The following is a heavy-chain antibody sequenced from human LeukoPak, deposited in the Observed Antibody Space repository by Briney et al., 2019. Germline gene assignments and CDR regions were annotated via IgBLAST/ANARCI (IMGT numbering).Heavy chain of an antibody. J-gene: IGHJ4*02. V-gene: IGHV4-61*02. CDR1: GGSISSGSYY. CDR2: IYTSGST. CDR3: ASRGARTPYYFDY. Sequence: PSETLSLTCTVSGGSISSGSYYWSWIRQPAGKGLEWIGRIYTSGSTNYNPTLKSRVTISVDTSKNQFSLKLGSVTAADTAVYYCASRGARTPYYFDYWGQGTLVTASS. D-gene: IGHD1-26*01.